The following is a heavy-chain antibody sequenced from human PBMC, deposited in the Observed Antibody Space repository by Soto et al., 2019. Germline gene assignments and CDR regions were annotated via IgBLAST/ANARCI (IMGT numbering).Heavy chain of an antibody. CDR1: GGSISSYY. D-gene: IGHD1-26*01. J-gene: IGHJ1*01. Sequence: PSETLSLTCTVSGGSISSYYWSWIRQPPGKGLEWIGYIYYSGSTNSNPSLKSRVTISVDTSTNQFSLKLTSVTAADTAVYYCASSIVGATKYFQHWGQGTLVTVSS. CDR2: IYYSGST. CDR3: ASSIVGATKYFQH. V-gene: IGHV4-59*01.